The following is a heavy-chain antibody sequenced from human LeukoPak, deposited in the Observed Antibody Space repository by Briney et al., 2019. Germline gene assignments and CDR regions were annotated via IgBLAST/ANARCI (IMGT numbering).Heavy chain of an antibody. CDR1: GFSFSSYA. V-gene: IGHV3-7*05. D-gene: IGHD5-12*01. CDR3: AREGGLRLPPDY. Sequence: QPGGSLRLSCAASGFSFSSYAMTWVRQAPGKGLEWVANIKQDGSEKYYVDSVKGRFTISRDNAKNSLYLQMNSLRAEDTAVYYCAREGGLRLPPDYWGQGTLVTVSS. J-gene: IGHJ4*02. CDR2: IKQDGSEK.